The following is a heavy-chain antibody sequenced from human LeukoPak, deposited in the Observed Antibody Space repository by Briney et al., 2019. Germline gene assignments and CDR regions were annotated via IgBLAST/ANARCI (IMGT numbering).Heavy chain of an antibody. Sequence: GGSLRLSCAASGFTFSSYAMSWVRQAPGMGLEWVSTISATGGNTYYADSVKGRFTISRDNSKNTLYLQMTSLRAEGTAVYYCAKDKVSGYSGYLTTFDIWGQGTMVTVSS. CDR1: GFTFSSYA. D-gene: IGHD5-12*01. V-gene: IGHV3-23*01. CDR2: ISATGGNT. J-gene: IGHJ3*02. CDR3: AKDKVSGYSGYLTTFDI.